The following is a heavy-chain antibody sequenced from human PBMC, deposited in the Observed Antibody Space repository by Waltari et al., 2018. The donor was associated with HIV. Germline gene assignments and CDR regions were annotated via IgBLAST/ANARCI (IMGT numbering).Heavy chain of an antibody. CDR2: HNVGNGKT. CDR3: ARDLASVAGHDY. D-gene: IGHD6-19*01. Sequence: QVQLVQSGAEVKKPGASVKVSCKGSGYTFTTYAMNWVRQAPGQRLEWMGWHNVGNGKTKYSEKFQGIVTLTRDTSATIAYMELSSLTSEDTAVYYCARDLASVAGHDYWGQGTLVTVSS. J-gene: IGHJ4*02. V-gene: IGHV1-3*01. CDR1: GYTFTTYA.